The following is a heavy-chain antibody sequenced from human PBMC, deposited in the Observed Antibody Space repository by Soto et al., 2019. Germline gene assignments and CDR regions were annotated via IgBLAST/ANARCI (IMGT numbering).Heavy chain of an antibody. CDR1: GFTFSTYA. V-gene: IGHV3-23*01. J-gene: IGHJ4*02. Sequence: EVQLLESGGGLVQPGGSLRLSCAASGFTFSTYAMNWVRQAPGKGLEWVAGISDSGGLTYYADSVKGRFTISRDNSKNALFLQMSSLGVEDTAIYYCAKVWIMSAHNVGVSGLPYWGQGTLVTVSS. D-gene: IGHD3-16*01. CDR2: ISDSGGLT. CDR3: AKVWIMSAHNVGVSGLPY.